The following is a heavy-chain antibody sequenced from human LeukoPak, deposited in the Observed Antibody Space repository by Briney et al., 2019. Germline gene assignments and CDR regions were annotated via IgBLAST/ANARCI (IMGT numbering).Heavy chain of an antibody. CDR2: INHFGST. V-gene: IGHV4-34*01. Sequence: SETLSLTCAVYGGSFIGYYWSWIRQPPGKGLEWIGEINHFGSTNYNPSLKSRVTISIDTSKKQFSLKLSSVTAADTAVYYCASVRNLVATSRPGDGDYFDYWGQGTLVTVSS. D-gene: IGHD5-12*01. J-gene: IGHJ4*02. CDR1: GGSFIGYY. CDR3: ASVRNLVATSRPGDGDYFDY.